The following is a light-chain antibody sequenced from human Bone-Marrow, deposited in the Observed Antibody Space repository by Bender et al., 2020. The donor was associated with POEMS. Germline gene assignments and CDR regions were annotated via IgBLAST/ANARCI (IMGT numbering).Light chain of an antibody. J-gene: IGLJ1*01. CDR2: EGD. CDR1: NSFLASYRL. CDR3: FAYASDDSFV. Sequence: QSALTQPASVSGSPGQSVTISCTGSNSFLASYRLVSWYQHHPGKAPKLMISEGDKRPSGVSDRFSGSTSGNTASLTISGLQAEDAADYYCFAYASDDSFVFGPGTKVSV. V-gene: IGLV2-23*01.